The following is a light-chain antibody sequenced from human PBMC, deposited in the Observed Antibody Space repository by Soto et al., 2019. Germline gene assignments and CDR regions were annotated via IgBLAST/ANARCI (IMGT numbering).Light chain of an antibody. CDR1: TSNIGLNT. CDR3: AAWDDSLNSYV. V-gene: IGLV1-44*01. Sequence: QSVLTQPPSASGTPGQRVSISCSGSTSNIGLNTVNWYQQLPGTAPKLLIYNYNQRPSGVPDRFFASKSGTSASLAISGLQSEDEADYYCAAWDDSLNSYVFGTGTKVTVL. J-gene: IGLJ1*01. CDR2: NYN.